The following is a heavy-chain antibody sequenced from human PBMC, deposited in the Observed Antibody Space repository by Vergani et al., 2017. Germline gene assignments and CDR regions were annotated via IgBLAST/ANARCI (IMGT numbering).Heavy chain of an antibody. CDR3: ARDPEVGATLDYFDY. V-gene: IGHV3-33*01. Sequence: QVQLVESGGGVVQPGRSLRLSCAASGFTFSSYGMHWVRQAPGKGLEWVAVIWYDGSNKYYADSVKGRFTISRDNSKNTLYLQMNSLRAEDTAVYYCARDPEVGATLDYFDYWGQGTLVTVSS. CDR1: GFTFSSYG. D-gene: IGHD1-26*01. CDR2: IWYDGSNK. J-gene: IGHJ4*02.